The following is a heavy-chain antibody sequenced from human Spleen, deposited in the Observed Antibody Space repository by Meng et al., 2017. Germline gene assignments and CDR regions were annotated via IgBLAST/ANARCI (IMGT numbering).Heavy chain of an antibody. D-gene: IGHD4-23*01. CDR1: GYTFTNYG. V-gene: IGHV1-18*01. CDR3: ARTDYGGNSMFLF. J-gene: IGHJ4*02. Sequence: ASVKVSCKASGYTFTNYGLSWVRQAPGQGLEWMGWISAYNGRTNYAQRVQGRVTMTTDTSTSTAYMELRSLRSDDTAVYYCARTDYGGNSMFLFWGQGTLVTVSS. CDR2: ISAYNGRT.